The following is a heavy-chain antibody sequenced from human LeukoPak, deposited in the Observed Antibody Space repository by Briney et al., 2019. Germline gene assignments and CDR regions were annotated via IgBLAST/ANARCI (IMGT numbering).Heavy chain of an antibody. J-gene: IGHJ4*02. V-gene: IGHV3-21*01. CDR2: ISNGGGYL. CDR3: ARASTYGDFDY. Sequence: GGSLRLSCAASGCSFSSHNMNWVRQAPGKGLEWGSSISNGGGYLYYADSVKGRFTISRDNAKHSLYLQMNSLRAEDTAVYYCARASTYGDFDYWGQGTLVTVSS. D-gene: IGHD3-10*01. CDR1: GCSFSSHN.